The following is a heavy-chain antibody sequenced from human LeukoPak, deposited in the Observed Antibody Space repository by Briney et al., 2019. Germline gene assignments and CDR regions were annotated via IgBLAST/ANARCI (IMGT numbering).Heavy chain of an antibody. D-gene: IGHD4-11*01. CDR3: ARGEGYSNYYYYGMDV. J-gene: IGHJ6*02. CDR2: IYYSGST. V-gene: IGHV4-59*01. Sequence: SSETLSLTCTVSGGSISSYYWSWIRQPPGKGLEWIGYIYYSGSTNYNPSLKSRVTISVDTSKNQFSLKLSSVTAADTAVYYCARGEGYSNYYYYGMDVWGQGTTVTVSS. CDR1: GGSISSYY.